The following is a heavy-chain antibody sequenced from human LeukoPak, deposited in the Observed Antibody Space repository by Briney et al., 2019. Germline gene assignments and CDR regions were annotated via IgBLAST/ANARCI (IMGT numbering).Heavy chain of an antibody. CDR3: ARAVVPAAKIDY. D-gene: IGHD2-2*01. Sequence: ASVKVSCQASGYTFTGYYMHWVRQAPGQGLEWMGWINPNSGGTNYAQKFQGRVTMTRDTSISTAYMELSRLRSDDTAVYYCARAVVPAAKIDYWGQGTLVTVSS. CDR2: INPNSGGT. CDR1: GYTFTGYY. V-gene: IGHV1-2*02. J-gene: IGHJ4*02.